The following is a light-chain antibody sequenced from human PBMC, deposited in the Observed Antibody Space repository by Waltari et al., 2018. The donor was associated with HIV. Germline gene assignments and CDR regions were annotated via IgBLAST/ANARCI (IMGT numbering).Light chain of an antibody. CDR3: ASRDNNGKRVL. CDR1: SLRIYS. CDR2: DKN. J-gene: IGLJ3*02. Sequence: SSELTRDPIVSVTLGQTVTITCQGASLRIYSASWHQLKPGQAPILVIYDKNTPPPVIPDRFSCSTSGNTASLPITGSQAEDEADYFCASRDNNGKRVLFGGGTKLTVL. V-gene: IGLV3-19*01.